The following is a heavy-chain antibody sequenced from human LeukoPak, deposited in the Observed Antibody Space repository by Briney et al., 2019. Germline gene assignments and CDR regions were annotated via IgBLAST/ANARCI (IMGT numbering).Heavy chain of an antibody. CDR3: ANIPTVTLDY. Sequence: GGSLRLSCAASGFTFSSYAMSWVRQARGKGLEWVSAISGSGGSTYYAASVKGRFTISRDNSKNTLYLQMNSLRAEDTAVYYCANIPTVTLDYWGQGTLVTVSS. CDR2: ISGSGGST. V-gene: IGHV3-23*01. CDR1: GFTFSSYA. D-gene: IGHD4-17*01. J-gene: IGHJ4*02.